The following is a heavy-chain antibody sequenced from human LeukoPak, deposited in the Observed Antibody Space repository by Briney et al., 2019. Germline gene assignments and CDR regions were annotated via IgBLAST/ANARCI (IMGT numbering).Heavy chain of an antibody. V-gene: IGHV4-38-2*02. CDR3: ARGAEYYAIWRGYAGYSDY. J-gene: IGHJ4*02. D-gene: IGHD3-3*01. CDR1: GYSISNGYY. Sequence: KPSETLSLTCTVSGYSISNGYYWGWIRQPPGKGLEWVGSIYHRGSTYYNPSLTSQVTISLDRSKKKFSLKLTSVTAADTAVYFCARGAEYYAIWRGYAGYSDYWGQGISVTVSS. CDR2: IYHRGST.